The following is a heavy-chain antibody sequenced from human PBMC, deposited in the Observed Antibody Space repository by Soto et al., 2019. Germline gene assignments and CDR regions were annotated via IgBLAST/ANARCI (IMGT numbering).Heavy chain of an antibody. CDR1: GFSLTTRGLG. J-gene: IGHJ4*02. Sequence: QITLKESGPALVKPTQTLTLTCTFSGFSLTTRGLGVAWIRQPPGKALEWLALIYWDDDKRYSPSLKSRLTLTKDKSKNPVVLTMATIDPVDTDSCACERMGGVYFDYWGQGTLVTVSS. D-gene: IGHD3-16*01. CDR3: ERMGGVYFDY. CDR2: IYWDDDK. V-gene: IGHV2-5*02.